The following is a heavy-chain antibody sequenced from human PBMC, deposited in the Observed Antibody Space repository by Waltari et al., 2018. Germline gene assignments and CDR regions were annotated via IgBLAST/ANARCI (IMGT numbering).Heavy chain of an antibody. CDR1: GYSISSGYY. CDR3: ARRWFGESGPLGYFDY. V-gene: IGHV4-38-2*01. CDR2: IYHSGST. J-gene: IGHJ4*02. D-gene: IGHD3-10*01. Sequence: QVQLQESGPGLVKPSETLSLTCAVSGYSISSGYYWGWIRQPPGKGLEWIGSIYHSGSTYYNPSLKSRVTISVDTSKNQFSLKLSSVTAADTAVYYCARRWFGESGPLGYFDYWGQGTLVTVSS.